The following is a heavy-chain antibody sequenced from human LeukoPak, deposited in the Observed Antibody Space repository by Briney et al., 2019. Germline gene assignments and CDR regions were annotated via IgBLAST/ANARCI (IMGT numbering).Heavy chain of an antibody. J-gene: IGHJ5*02. CDR2: MYYSGST. CDR1: GGSMNDYY. Sequence: PSETLSLTCTVSGGSMNDYYWSWIRQPPGKGLEWIGYMYYSGSTNYNPSLKGRVSISIDTSKNQFSLKLSSVTAADTAVYYCARDRYCIGGICYSGRFDPWGRGTLVTVSS. CDR3: ARDRYCIGGICYSGRFDP. V-gene: IGHV4-59*01. D-gene: IGHD2-15*01.